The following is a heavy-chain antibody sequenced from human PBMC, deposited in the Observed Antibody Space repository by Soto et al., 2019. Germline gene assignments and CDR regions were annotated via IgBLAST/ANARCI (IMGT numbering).Heavy chain of an antibody. V-gene: IGHV4-34*01. CDR2: INHSGST. D-gene: IGHD6-13*01. CDR1: GGSFSGYY. J-gene: IGHJ6*02. Sequence: QVQLQQWGAGLLKPSETLSLTCAVYGGSFSGYYWSWIRQPPGKGLEWIGEINHSGSTNYNPSLKRRVTISVDTSKNQFSLKRSSVTAADTAVYYCARVRGYSSSWYVTYGMDVWGQGTTVTVSS. CDR3: ARVRGYSSSWYVTYGMDV.